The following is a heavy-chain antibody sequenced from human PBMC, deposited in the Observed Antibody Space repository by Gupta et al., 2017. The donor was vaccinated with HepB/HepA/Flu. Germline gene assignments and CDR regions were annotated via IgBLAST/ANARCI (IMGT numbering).Heavy chain of an antibody. Sequence: VQLVHAGAEVKKPGSSVKVSCKAYGGTFSCYAISWVRPAPGQGLEWMGRIIPIFGTANYAQKFQGRVTITADKSTSTAYMELSSLRSEDTAVYYCARAMLVVPAAIKVAWFDPWGQGTLVTVAS. CDR1: GGTFSCYA. J-gene: IGHJ5*02. V-gene: IGHV1-69*06. CDR2: IIPIFGTA. D-gene: IGHD2-2*02. CDR3: ARAMLVVPAAIKVAWFDP.